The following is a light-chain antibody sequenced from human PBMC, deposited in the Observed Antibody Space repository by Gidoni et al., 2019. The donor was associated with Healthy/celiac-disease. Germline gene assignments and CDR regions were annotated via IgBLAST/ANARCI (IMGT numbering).Light chain of an antibody. CDR2: AAA. V-gene: IGKV1-39*01. CDR1: QSISSY. Sequence: DIQMTQSPSSLSASVGDRVTITCRASQSISSYLNWYQQKPGKAPKLLLYAAASLQSGVPSRLSSSGAGTDVTITISSLQPEDFATYYCQQSYSTPLYTFGQGTKLEIK. J-gene: IGKJ2*01. CDR3: QQSYSTPLYT.